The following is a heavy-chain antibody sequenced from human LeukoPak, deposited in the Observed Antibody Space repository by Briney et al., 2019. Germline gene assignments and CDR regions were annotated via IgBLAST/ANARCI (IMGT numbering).Heavy chain of an antibody. CDR3: ARSGRPDY. V-gene: IGHV3-74*01. D-gene: IGHD3-3*01. J-gene: IGHJ4*02. CDR1: GFIFSSYW. Sequence: GGSLRLSCAASGFIFSSYWMHWVRHAPGKGLARVSRINTDGSSTSYADSVKGRFTISRDNAKNTLYLQMNSLRAEDTAVYYCARSGRPDYWGQGTLVTVSS. CDR2: INTDGSST.